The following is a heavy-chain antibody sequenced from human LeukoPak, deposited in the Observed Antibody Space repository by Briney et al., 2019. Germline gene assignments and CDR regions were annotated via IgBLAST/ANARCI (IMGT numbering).Heavy chain of an antibody. CDR2: INAGYGST. Sequence: ASVKVSCKASGYTFTTYSMHWVRQAPGHRLEWMGWINAGYGSTKYSQKFQGRITLTRDTSASTVYMELSSLRSEDTAVYYCARDGYSGHDFSGNAFDIWGQGTMVTVSS. CDR3: ARDGYSGHDFSGNAFDI. J-gene: IGHJ3*02. D-gene: IGHD5-12*01. CDR1: GYTFTTYS. V-gene: IGHV1-3*01.